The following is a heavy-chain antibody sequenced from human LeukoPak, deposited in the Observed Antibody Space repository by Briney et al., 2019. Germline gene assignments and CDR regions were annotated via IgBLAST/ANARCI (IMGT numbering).Heavy chain of an antibody. CDR1: GYTFTSYD. CDR2: MNPNSGNT. Sequence: GASVKVSCKASGYTFTSYDINWVRQATGQGLEWIGWMNPNSGNTGYAQKFQGRVTMTRNTSISTAYMELSSLRSEDTAVYYCARGVGYCSSTSCYAGVYGMDVWGQGTTVTVSS. V-gene: IGHV1-8*01. J-gene: IGHJ6*02. D-gene: IGHD2-2*01. CDR3: ARGVGYCSSTSCYAGVYGMDV.